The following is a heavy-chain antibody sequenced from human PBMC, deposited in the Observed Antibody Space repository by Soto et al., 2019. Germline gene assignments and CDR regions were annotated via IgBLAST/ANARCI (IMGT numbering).Heavy chain of an antibody. J-gene: IGHJ4*02. Sequence: PSQTLSLTCAISGDSVSSNSAAWNWIRQSPSRGLEWLGRTYYRSKWYNDYAVSVKSRITINPDTSKNQFSLQLNSVTPEDTAVHYCARDLSSSWYLGPPFDYWGQGTLVTVSS. V-gene: IGHV6-1*01. CDR2: TYYRSKWYN. CDR3: ARDLSSSWYLGPPFDY. D-gene: IGHD6-13*01. CDR1: GDSVSSNSAA.